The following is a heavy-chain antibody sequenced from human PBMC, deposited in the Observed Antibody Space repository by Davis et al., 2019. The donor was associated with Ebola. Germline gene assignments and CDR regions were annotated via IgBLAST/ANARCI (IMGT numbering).Heavy chain of an antibody. D-gene: IGHD4-17*01. J-gene: IGHJ4*02. CDR3: ARTLTVTTSYFDY. Sequence: GESLKISCAASGFTFDDYGMSWVRQAPGKGLEWVSYISSSSNTIYYADSVKGRFTISRDNAKNSLFLQMNSLRAEDTAVYYCARTLTVTTSYFDYWGQGTLVTVSS. CDR2: ISSSSNTI. CDR1: GFTFDDYG. V-gene: IGHV3-48*04.